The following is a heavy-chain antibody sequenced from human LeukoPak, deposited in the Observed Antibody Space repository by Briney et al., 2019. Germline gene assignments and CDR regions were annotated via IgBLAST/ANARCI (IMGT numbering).Heavy chain of an antibody. CDR1: GYTFTCYY. D-gene: IGHD3-22*01. Sequence: GASVKVSCKASGYTFTCYYMHWVRQAPGQGLEWRGWINPNSGGTNYAQKFQGRVTMTRDTSISTAYMELSRLRSDDTAVYHCARSYDSSGYFDYWGQGTLVTISS. J-gene: IGHJ4*02. V-gene: IGHV1-2*02. CDR2: INPNSGGT. CDR3: ARSYDSSGYFDY.